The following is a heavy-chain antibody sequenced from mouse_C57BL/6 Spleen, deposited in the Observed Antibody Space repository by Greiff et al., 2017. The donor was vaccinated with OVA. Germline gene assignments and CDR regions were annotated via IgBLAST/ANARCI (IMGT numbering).Heavy chain of an antibody. CDR3: TGLYSNDDG. J-gene: IGHJ2*01. V-gene: IGHV6-3*01. CDR1: GFTFSNYW. Sequence: EVKLEESGGGLVQPGGSMKLSCVASGFTFSNYWMNWVRQSPEKGLEWVAQISLKYDNYATHSAASVKGRFTISRDDSKCSVYLQMNNVRAEDTGIYYCTGLYSNDDGWGQGTTVTVA. D-gene: IGHD2-12*01. CDR2: ISLKYDNYAT.